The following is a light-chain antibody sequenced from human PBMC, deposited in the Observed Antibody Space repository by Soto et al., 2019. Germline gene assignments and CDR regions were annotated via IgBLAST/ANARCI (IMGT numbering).Light chain of an antibody. V-gene: IGKV1-39*01. CDR2: AAS. CDR3: QHSDSIPPYT. J-gene: IGKJ2*01. Sequence: DIQLTQSPSPLSASLGDRVTITCRANQSISNYLHWYQQKPRKAPKLLIYAASTLQSGVPSRFSGSGSGTEFTLTISSLQPEDFATYYCQHSDSIPPYTFGPGTKLETK. CDR1: QSISNY.